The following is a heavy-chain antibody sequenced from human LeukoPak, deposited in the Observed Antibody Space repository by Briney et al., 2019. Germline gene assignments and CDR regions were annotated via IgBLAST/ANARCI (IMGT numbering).Heavy chain of an antibody. J-gene: IGHJ4*02. CDR1: GYTFTSYG. V-gene: IGHV1-18*01. D-gene: IGHD6-13*01. CDR2: ISAYNGNT. Sequence: ASVKVSCKASGYTFTSYGISWVRQAPGQGLEWMGWISAYNGNTDYAQKLQGRVTMTTDTSTSTAYMELRSLRSDDTAVYYCAGSSSWYSPFDYWGQGTLLTVSS. CDR3: AGSSSWYSPFDY.